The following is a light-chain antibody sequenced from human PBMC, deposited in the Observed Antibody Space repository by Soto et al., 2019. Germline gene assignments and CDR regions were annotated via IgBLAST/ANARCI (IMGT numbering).Light chain of an antibody. CDR1: RSVSSY. CDR3: QQRSICPLT. J-gene: IGKJ5*01. Sequence: EIVLTHSPGSLSWAPGERSTPSCRASRSVSSYVALYRQKAGQAPSLLXYDASNRDTGIQARFSGSGPGTDFTLTISSLEPEDFAVYYCQQRSICPLTFGQGTRLEI. CDR2: DAS. V-gene: IGKV3D-11*02.